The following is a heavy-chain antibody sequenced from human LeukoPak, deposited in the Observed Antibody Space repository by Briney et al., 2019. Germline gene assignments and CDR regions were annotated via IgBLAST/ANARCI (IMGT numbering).Heavy chain of an antibody. J-gene: IGHJ5*02. Sequence: GGSLRLSCAASGFTFSNYGMSWVRQAPGKGLEWVSYISGTGSTYYAAYAKGRFTIFRDNYKNTSFRQMKSMRAEDKTAYYCAKGSDYAWRSYRYPFDDWGQGTLVIVSS. CDR1: GFTFSNYG. D-gene: IGHD3-16*02. CDR2: ISGTGST. CDR3: AKGSDYAWRSYRYPFDD. V-gene: IGHV3-23*01.